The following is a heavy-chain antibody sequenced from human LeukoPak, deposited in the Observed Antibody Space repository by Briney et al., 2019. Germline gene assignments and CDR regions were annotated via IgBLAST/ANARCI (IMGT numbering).Heavy chain of an antibody. CDR3: ARSITMVRGVPYNWFDP. V-gene: IGHV5-51*01. CDR1: GYSFTSYW. J-gene: IGHJ5*02. CDR2: IYPGDSDT. D-gene: IGHD3-10*01. Sequence: GESLKISCQGSGYSFTSYWIGWVRQLPGKGLEWMGIIYPGDSDTRYSPSFQGQVTISADKSISTAYLQWSSLKASDTAMYYCARSITMVRGVPYNWFDPWGQGTLVTVSS.